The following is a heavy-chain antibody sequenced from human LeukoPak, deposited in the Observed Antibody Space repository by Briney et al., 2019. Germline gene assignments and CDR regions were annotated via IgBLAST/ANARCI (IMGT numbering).Heavy chain of an antibody. D-gene: IGHD2-15*01. Sequence: ASVKVSYKAFGGSFSSEAISWVRQAPGQGLEWMGGIIPIFGTANYAQKFQGRVTITTDESTSTAYMEVSSLRSEDTAVYYCGRKAGDCGGGSCYSIDYWGQGTLVTVSS. CDR1: GGSFSSEA. J-gene: IGHJ4*02. V-gene: IGHV1-69*05. CDR2: IIPIFGTA. CDR3: GRKAGDCGGGSCYSIDY.